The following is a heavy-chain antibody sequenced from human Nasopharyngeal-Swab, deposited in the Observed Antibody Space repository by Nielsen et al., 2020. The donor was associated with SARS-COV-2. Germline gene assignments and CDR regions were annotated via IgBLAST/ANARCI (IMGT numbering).Heavy chain of an antibody. CDR1: GGSISSYY. V-gene: IGHV4-59*01. CDR2: IYYSGGT. Sequence: SETLSLTCTVSGGSISSYYWSWIRQPPGKGLEWIGYIYYSGGTNYNPSLKSRVTISVDTSKNQFSLKLSSVTAADTAVYYCARDRVGAKGMDVWGQGTTVTVSS. D-gene: IGHD1-26*01. CDR3: ARDRVGAKGMDV. J-gene: IGHJ6*02.